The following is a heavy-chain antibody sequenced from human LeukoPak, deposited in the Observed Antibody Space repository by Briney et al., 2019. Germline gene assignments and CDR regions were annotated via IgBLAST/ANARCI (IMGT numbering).Heavy chain of an antibody. Sequence: SETLSLTCTVSGGSISSSSYYWGWIRQPPGMGLEWIGSIYYSGSPYYNPSLESRVTISVDTSKNQFSLNLSSVTAADTAVYYCARHSGGTYYTPLNNWGQGTLVTVSS. D-gene: IGHD1-26*01. CDR2: IYYSGSP. CDR3: ARHSGGTYYTPLNN. V-gene: IGHV4-39*01. CDR1: GGSISSSSYY. J-gene: IGHJ4*02.